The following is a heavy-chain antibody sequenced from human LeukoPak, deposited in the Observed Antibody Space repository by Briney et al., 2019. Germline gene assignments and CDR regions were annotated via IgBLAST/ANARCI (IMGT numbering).Heavy chain of an antibody. CDR3: AREEYSSGDY. J-gene: IGHJ4*02. Sequence: GGSLRLSCAASGFTVTSYGMHWVRQAPGKGLEWVAFIRHDGSNKYYTDSVKGRFTISRDNSKNSLYLQMNSLRAEDTAVYYCAREEYSSGDYWGQGTLVTVSS. V-gene: IGHV3-30*02. CDR2: IRHDGSNK. CDR1: GFTVTSYG. D-gene: IGHD6-25*01.